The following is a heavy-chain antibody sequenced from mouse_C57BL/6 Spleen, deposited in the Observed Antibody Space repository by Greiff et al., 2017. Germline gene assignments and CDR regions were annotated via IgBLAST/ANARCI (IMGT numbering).Heavy chain of an antibody. V-gene: IGHV14-3*01. D-gene: IGHD1-1*01. CDR1: GYTFKNTY. CDR3: ASLDCSSYHWDFDV. CDR2: IDPANGNT. Sequence: VQLQQSVAELVRPGASVKLSCTASGYTFKNTYIHWVKQRPGQGLEWIGRIDPANGNTNYAPKFQGKATLTADTSSSTAYLQLSSLTSEDTAIYYCASLDCSSYHWDFDVWGTGTSVTVSS. J-gene: IGHJ1*03.